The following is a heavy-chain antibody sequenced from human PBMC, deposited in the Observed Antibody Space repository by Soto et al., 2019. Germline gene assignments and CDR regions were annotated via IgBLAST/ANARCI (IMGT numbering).Heavy chain of an antibody. J-gene: IGHJ5*02. D-gene: IGHD5-12*01. CDR1: GYTFTSYY. CDR2: IIPIFGTA. CDR3: ASGSGYYYYKWFEP. V-gene: IGHV1-69*06. Sequence: SSVKASCKASGYTFTSYYMHWVRQAPGQGLEWMGGIIPIFGTANYAQKFQGRVTITADKSTSTAYMELSSLRSEDTAVYYCASGSGYYYYKWFEPWGEGTWVTVFS.